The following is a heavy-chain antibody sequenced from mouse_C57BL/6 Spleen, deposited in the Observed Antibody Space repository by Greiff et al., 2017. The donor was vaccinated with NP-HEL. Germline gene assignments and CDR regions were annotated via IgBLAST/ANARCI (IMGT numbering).Heavy chain of an antibody. Sequence: EVKLVESGGGLVQPGGSMKLSCAASGFTFSDAWMDWVRQSPEKGLEWVAEIRNKASNHATYYDVSVKGRFTISRDDSKSSVYLLMNSLRAADTCIYSCTGYYGSGNYWGQGTTLTVSS. CDR2: IRNKASNHAT. V-gene: IGHV6-6*01. CDR3: TGYYGSGNY. J-gene: IGHJ2*01. D-gene: IGHD1-1*01. CDR1: GFTFSDAW.